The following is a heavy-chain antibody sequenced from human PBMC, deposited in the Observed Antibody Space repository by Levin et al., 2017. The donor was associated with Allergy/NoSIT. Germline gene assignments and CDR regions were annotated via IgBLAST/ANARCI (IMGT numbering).Heavy chain of an antibody. CDR2: IWYDGSNK. CDR3: ARADYCSSTSCYSASWFDP. D-gene: IGHD2-2*01. CDR1: GFTFSSYG. J-gene: IGHJ5*02. V-gene: IGHV3-33*01. Sequence: SCAASGFTFSSYGMHWVRQAPGKGLEWVAVIWYDGSNKYYADSVKGRFTISRDNSKNTLYLQMNSLRAEDTAVYYCARADYCSSTSCYSASWFDPWGQGTLVTVSS.